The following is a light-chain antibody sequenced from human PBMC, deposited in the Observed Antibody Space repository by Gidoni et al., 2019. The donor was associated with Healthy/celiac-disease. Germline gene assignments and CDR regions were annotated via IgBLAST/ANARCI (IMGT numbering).Light chain of an antibody. CDR2: DAS. V-gene: IGKV3-11*01. CDR1: QSVSSY. J-gene: IGKJ4*01. Sequence: DIVLTQSPATPSLSPGERATLSCRASQSVSSYLAWYQQKPCQAPRLLIYDASNRASGIPARFSGSGSGTDFTLTISSLEPEDFAVYYCQQRSNWPLLTFXGXTKVEIK. CDR3: QQRSNWPLLT.